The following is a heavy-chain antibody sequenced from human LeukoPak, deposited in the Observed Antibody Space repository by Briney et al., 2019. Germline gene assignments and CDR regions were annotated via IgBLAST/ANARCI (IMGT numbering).Heavy chain of an antibody. V-gene: IGHV4-39*07. CDR3: ARVRSSSKAFDI. Sequence: PSETLSLTCTVSGGSISSSSYYWGWIRQPPGKGLEWIGSIYYSGSTYYNPSLKSRVTISVDTSKNQFSLKLSSVTAADTAVYYCARVRSSSKAFDIWGQGTMVTVSS. CDR1: GGSISSSSYY. CDR2: IYYSGST. D-gene: IGHD6-6*01. J-gene: IGHJ3*02.